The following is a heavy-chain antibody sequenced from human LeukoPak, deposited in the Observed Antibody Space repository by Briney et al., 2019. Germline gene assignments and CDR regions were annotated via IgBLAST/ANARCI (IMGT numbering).Heavy chain of an antibody. Sequence: SETLSLTCTVSGVSISSYYWSWIRQPPGKGLEWIGYIYYSGSTNYNPSLKSRVTISVDTSKNQFSLKLSSVTAADTAVYYCAGDHLRYYYGSGSRRWFDPWGQGTLVTVSS. V-gene: IGHV4-59*01. D-gene: IGHD3-10*01. CDR1: GVSISSYY. J-gene: IGHJ5*02. CDR2: IYYSGST. CDR3: AGDHLRYYYGSGSRRWFDP.